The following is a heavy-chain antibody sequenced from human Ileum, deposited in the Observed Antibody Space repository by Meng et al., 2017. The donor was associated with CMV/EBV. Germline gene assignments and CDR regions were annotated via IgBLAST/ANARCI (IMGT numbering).Heavy chain of an antibody. D-gene: IGHD6-19*01. J-gene: IGHJ6*02. CDR1: GYTFTGYY. Sequence: ASVKVSCKASGYTFTGYYMHWVRQAPGQGLEWMGWINPNSGGTNYAQKFQGRVTMTRDTSISTAYMELSRLRSDDTAVYYCARDIYNSGWLLAFWGQGTTVTVSS. CDR3: ARDIYNSGWLLAF. V-gene: IGHV1-2*02. CDR2: INPNSGGT.